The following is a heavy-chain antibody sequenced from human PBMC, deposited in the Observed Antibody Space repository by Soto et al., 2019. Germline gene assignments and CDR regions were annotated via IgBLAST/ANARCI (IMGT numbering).Heavy chain of an antibody. CDR1: GFTFSNYN. CDR3: ARDLKGHSSSPYHFDY. D-gene: IGHD6-13*01. Sequence: EVQLVESGGGLVKTGGSLRLSCAASGFTFSNYNMNWVRQAPGKGLEWVSAIRSSSSYIFYADSVKGRFTISRDNAKNSLYLQMNSLRAEDTAVYYCARDLKGHSSSPYHFDYWGKGTLVTVSS. CDR2: IRSSSSYI. V-gene: IGHV3-21*01. J-gene: IGHJ4*02.